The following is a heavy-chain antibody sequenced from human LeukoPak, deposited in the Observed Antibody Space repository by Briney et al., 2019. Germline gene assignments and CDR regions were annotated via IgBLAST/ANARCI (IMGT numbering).Heavy chain of an antibody. J-gene: IGHJ3*02. CDR3: ARQPANTAAFDI. V-gene: IGHV4-59*08. CDR1: GGSINAYY. CDR2: VRDNGEN. D-gene: IGHD5-18*01. Sequence: PSETLSLTCTVSGGSINAYYWSWIRRPPGKGLEWIAYVRDNGENNYNPSLKSRVAISVDTANNQISLRLNFVTAAYTAIYYCARQPANTAAFDIWGLGTMVTVSS.